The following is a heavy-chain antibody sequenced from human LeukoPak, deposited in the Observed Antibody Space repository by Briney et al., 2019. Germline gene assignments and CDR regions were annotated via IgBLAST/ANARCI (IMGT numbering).Heavy chain of an antibody. CDR1: GGSISSYH. Sequence: SETLSLTCTVSGGSISSYHWSWIRQPPGKGLEWIGYIYYSGRTNYNPSLKTRVTISVDTSKNQFSLKLSSVTAADTAVYYCARDAAAGSDYWGQGTLVTVSS. J-gene: IGHJ4*02. V-gene: IGHV4-59*01. CDR2: IYYSGRT. D-gene: IGHD6-13*01. CDR3: ARDAAAGSDY.